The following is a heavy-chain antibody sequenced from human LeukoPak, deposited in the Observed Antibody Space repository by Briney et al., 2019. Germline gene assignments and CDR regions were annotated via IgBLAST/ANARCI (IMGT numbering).Heavy chain of an antibody. CDR3: ARAVSQGYSRKYSLFDY. D-gene: IGHD6-13*01. Sequence: ASVTVSCKASGYTFTSYYMHWVRQAPGQGLEWMGIINPSGGSTSYAQKFQGRVTMTRDTSTSTVYMELSSLRSEDTAVYYCARAVSQGYSRKYSLFDYWGQGTLVTVSS. V-gene: IGHV1-46*01. J-gene: IGHJ4*02. CDR1: GYTFTSYY. CDR2: INPSGGST.